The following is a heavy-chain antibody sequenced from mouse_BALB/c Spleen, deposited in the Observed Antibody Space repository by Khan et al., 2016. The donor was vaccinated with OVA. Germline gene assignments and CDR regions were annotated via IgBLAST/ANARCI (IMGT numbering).Heavy chain of an antibody. CDR1: GYSITSDYA. CDR2: ISYSGNT. J-gene: IGHJ2*01. Sequence: QLKESGPGLVKPSQSLSLTCTVTGYSITSDYAWNWIRQFPGNKLEWLGFISYSGNTNYNPSLKSRISITRDTSKNQFFLQLNSVTTEDTATYYCARICGGDFDYWGQGTTLTVSS. V-gene: IGHV3-2*02. CDR3: ARICGGDFDY.